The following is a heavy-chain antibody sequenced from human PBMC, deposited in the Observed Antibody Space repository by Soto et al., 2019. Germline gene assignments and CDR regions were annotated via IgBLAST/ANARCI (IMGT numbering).Heavy chain of an antibody. Sequence: EVQLLESGGGLVQPGGSLRLSCAASGFAFGAYAMTWVRQAPGKGLEWGSVISGAGGNTYYADSLKGRFTVSRDNSKKMLYLEMNSLRVEDTAIYYCAKDPVPQLLPSWWFDPWGQGTRVTVSS. CDR1: GFAFGAYA. CDR3: AKDPVPQLLPSWWFDP. D-gene: IGHD2-2*01. CDR2: ISGAGGNT. V-gene: IGHV3-23*01. J-gene: IGHJ5*02.